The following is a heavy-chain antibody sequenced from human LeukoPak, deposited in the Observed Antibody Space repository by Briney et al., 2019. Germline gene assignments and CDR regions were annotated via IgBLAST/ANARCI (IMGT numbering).Heavy chain of an antibody. D-gene: IGHD3-22*01. CDR2: MNPNSGNT. J-gene: IGHJ4*02. Sequence: GASVKVSCKASGYTFTSFDIIWVRQATGQGLEWMGWMNPNSGNTGYAQKFQGRVTMTRDTSVSTAYMELSSLRSEDTAVYYCARRADYYDSSCYQHWGQGTLVTVSS. CDR1: GYTFTSFD. CDR3: ARRADYYDSSCYQH. V-gene: IGHV1-8*01.